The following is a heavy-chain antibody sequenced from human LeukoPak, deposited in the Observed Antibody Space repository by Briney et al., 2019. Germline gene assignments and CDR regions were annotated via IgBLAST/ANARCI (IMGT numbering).Heavy chain of an antibody. CDR1: GGSFSGYY. J-gene: IGHJ4*02. V-gene: IGHV4-34*01. CDR3: ARDTEWLSR. D-gene: IGHD3-3*01. CDR2: INHSGST. Sequence: SETLSLTCAVYGGSFSGYYWSWIRQPPGKGLEWIGEINHSGSTNYNPSLKSRVTISVDTSKNQFSLKLSSVTAADTAVYYYARDTEWLSRWGQGTLVTVSS.